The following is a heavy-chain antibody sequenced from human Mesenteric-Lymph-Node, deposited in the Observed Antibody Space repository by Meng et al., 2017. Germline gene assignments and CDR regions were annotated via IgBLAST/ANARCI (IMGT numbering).Heavy chain of an antibody. CDR2: IYYSGST. CDR3: ARVSSGWDYFDY. CDR1: GGSVSSGGYY. Sequence: QGPLQELGPGPGKPSQTLSLTCTVSGGSVSSGGYYWTWIRQHPGKGLEWFGHIYYSGSTFYNPSLKRRVIISIDTSKNQFSLNLRSVTAADTAVYYRARVSSGWDYFDYWGQGTLVTVSS. J-gene: IGHJ4*02. V-gene: IGHV4-31*03. D-gene: IGHD6-19*01.